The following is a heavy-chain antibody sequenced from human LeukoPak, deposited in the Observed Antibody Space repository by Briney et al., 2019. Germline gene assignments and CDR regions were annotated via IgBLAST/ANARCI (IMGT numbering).Heavy chain of an antibody. Sequence: ASVKVSCKASGYTFTSYGISWVRQAPGQGLEWMGWITSYNGDTNYAQKLQGRVTVTTDTSTSAAHMELRSLRSDDTAVYYCARVSGSGSSDWFDPWGQGTLVTVSS. CDR3: ARVSGSGSSDWFDP. CDR2: ITSYNGDT. V-gene: IGHV1-18*01. CDR1: GYTFTSYG. J-gene: IGHJ5*02. D-gene: IGHD3-10*01.